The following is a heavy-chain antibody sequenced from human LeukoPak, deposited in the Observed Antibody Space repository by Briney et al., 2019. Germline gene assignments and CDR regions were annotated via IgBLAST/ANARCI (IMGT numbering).Heavy chain of an antibody. V-gene: IGHV1-69*13. CDR1: GGTFSSYA. D-gene: IGHD5-18*01. CDR3: AKGGYSYGYYAFDI. J-gene: IGHJ3*02. Sequence: SVKVSCKASGGTFSSYAISWVRQAPGQGLEWMGGIIPIFGTANYAQKFQGRVTITADESTSTAYMELSSLRSEDTAVYYCAKGGYSYGYYAFDIWGQGTMVTVSS. CDR2: IIPIFGTA.